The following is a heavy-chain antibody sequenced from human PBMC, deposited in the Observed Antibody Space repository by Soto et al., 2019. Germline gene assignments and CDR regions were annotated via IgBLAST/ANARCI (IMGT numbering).Heavy chain of an antibody. CDR3: ARDRGYCANGVCYGFRAFDI. CDR2: IYHSGST. D-gene: IGHD2-8*01. V-gene: IGHV4-4*02. Sequence: SETLSLTCAVSGGSISSSNWWSWVRQPPGKGLEWIGEIYHSGSTNYNPSLKSRVTISVDKSKNQFSLKLSSVTAADTAVYYCARDRGYCANGVCYGFRAFDIWGQGTMVTVSS. CDR1: GGSISSSNW. J-gene: IGHJ3*02.